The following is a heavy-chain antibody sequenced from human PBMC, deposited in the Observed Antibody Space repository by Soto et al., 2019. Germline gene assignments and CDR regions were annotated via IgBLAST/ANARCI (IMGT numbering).Heavy chain of an antibody. CDR3: ARAVTWGLDV. V-gene: IGHV3-48*02. D-gene: IGHD3-10*01. CDR2: ISRSSTGI. Sequence: EVQLVESGGGLVQPGGSLRLSCAASGFTFSLYSMSWVRQAPGKGLEWVSYISRSSTGIHYADSVKGRFTISRDYATNSMHLQLNSLRDGDTAVYYCARAVTWGLDVWGQGTTVSISS. J-gene: IGHJ6*02. CDR1: GFTFSLYS.